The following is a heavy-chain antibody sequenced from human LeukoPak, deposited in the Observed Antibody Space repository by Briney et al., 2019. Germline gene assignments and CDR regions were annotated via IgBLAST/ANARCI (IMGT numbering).Heavy chain of an antibody. D-gene: IGHD3-3*01. J-gene: IGHJ3*02. CDR3: ARDRIYYDFWSGYCTAFPHAFDI. CDR1: GGSISSYY. CDR2: IYYSGST. Sequence: TSETLSLTCTVSGGSISSYYWSWIRQPPGKGLEWIGYIYYSGSTNYNPSLKSRVTISVDTSKNQFSLKLSSVTAADTAVYYCARDRIYYDFWSGYCTAFPHAFDIWGQGTMVTVSS. V-gene: IGHV4-59*01.